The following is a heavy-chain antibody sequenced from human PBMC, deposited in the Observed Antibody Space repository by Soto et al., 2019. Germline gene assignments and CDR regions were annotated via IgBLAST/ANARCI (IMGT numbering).Heavy chain of an antibody. Sequence: GGSLRLSCAASGFTFSSYAMSWVRQAPGKGLEWVSAISGSGGSTYYADSVKGRFTISRDNSKNTLYLQMNSLRAEDTAVYYWAKDQHNYDILTGPTVYWGQGTLVTVSS. D-gene: IGHD3-9*01. J-gene: IGHJ4*02. V-gene: IGHV3-23*01. CDR1: GFTFSSYA. CDR2: ISGSGGST. CDR3: AKDQHNYDILTGPTVY.